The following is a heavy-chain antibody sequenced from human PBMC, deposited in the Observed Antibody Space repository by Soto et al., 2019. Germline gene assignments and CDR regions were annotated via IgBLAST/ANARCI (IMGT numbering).Heavy chain of an antibody. V-gene: IGHV1-24*01. J-gene: IGHJ3*02. CDR3: AREPRYYYDSSGYAFDI. CDR1: GYTLTELS. Sequence: GASVKVSCKVSGYTLTELSMHWVRQAPGKGLEWMGGFDPEDGETIYAQKFQGRVTMTADTSTDTAYMELSSLRSEDTAVYYCAREPRYYYDSSGYAFDIWGQGTMVTVSS. D-gene: IGHD3-22*01. CDR2: FDPEDGET.